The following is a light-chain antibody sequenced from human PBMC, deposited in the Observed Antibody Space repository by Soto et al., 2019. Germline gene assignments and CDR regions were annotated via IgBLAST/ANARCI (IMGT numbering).Light chain of an antibody. CDR2: KDN. J-gene: IGLJ2*01. V-gene: IGLV3-25*03. Sequence: SYELTQPPSVSVSPGQTARITCSGDALPKQYAYWYHQKPGQAPVPVIYKDNERPSGIPERFSGSSSGTTVTLTISGVQAEDEADYFCQSADSSGVSVVFGGGTKLTVL. CDR1: ALPKQY. CDR3: QSADSSGVSVV.